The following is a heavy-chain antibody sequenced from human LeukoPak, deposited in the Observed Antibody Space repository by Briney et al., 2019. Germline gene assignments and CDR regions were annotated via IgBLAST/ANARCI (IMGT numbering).Heavy chain of an antibody. CDR1: GFTFSSYA. CDR2: ISYSGNT. J-gene: IGHJ5*02. V-gene: IGHV4-59*08. Sequence: GSLRLSCAASGFTFSSYAMSWVRQAPGKGLEWIGYISYSGNTNSNPSLKSRVTMSLDTSKNHFSLSLSSMTAADTAVYFCARHSSPNYNWFDPWGQGTLVTVSS. CDR3: ARHSSPNYNWFDP.